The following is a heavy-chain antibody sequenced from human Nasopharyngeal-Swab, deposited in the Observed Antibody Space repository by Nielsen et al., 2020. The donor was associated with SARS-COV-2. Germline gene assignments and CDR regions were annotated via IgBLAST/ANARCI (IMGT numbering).Heavy chain of an antibody. CDR2: FYYSGST. V-gene: IGHV4-59*01. CDR1: GGSISSYY. CDR3: AVIPPGRWYFDY. D-gene: IGHD2-21*01. Sequence: GSLRLSCTVSGGSISSYYWSWIRQSPGKGLEWIGYFYYSGSTNYNPSLESRVTMSVDTSKNQFSLNLSSVTAADTAVYYCAVIPPGRWYFDYWGQGTLVTVSS. J-gene: IGHJ4*02.